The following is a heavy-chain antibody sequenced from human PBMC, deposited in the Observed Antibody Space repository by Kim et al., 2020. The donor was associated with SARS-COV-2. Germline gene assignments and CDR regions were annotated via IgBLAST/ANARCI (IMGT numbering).Heavy chain of an antibody. CDR3: ARRAAAYREEAAFVF. D-gene: IGHD6-25*01. CDR2: TSYDEINK. J-gene: IGHJ3*01. Sequence: GGSLRLSCAASGFTFSIYAMHWVRQAPGKGLEWVAVTSYDEINKFYADSVKGRFTISRDNSKNTLYLQMNSLTTDDTAVYHCARRAAAYREEAAFVFWGQGTMVSVSS. CDR1: GFTFSIYA. V-gene: IGHV3-30*04.